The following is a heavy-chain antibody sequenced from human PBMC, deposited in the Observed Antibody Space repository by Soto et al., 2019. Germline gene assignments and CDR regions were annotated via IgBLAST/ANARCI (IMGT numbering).Heavy chain of an antibody. J-gene: IGHJ6*02. V-gene: IGHV1-2*02. D-gene: IGHD3-3*01. CDR1: GYTFTGYY. CDR3: AIRGDYDFWSGYSYYYGMDV. CDR2: INPNSGGT. Sequence: ASVKVSCKASGYTFTGYYMHWVRQAPGQGLEWMGWINPNSGGTNYAQKFQGRVTMTRDTSISTAYMELSRPRSDDTAVYYCAIRGDYDFWSGYSYYYGMDVWGQGTTVTVSS.